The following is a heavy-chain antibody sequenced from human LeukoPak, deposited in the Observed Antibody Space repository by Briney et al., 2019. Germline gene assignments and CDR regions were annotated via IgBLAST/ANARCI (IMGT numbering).Heavy chain of an antibody. CDR3: ARDKSWDEDIVVVPADGFDY. CDR2: ISSSSSYI. Sequence: GGSLRLSCAASGFTFSSYSMNWVRQAPGKGLEWVSSISSSSSYIYYADSVKGRFTISRDNAKNSLYLQMNSLRAEDTAVYYCARDKSWDEDIVVVPADGFDYWGQGTLVTVSS. V-gene: IGHV3-21*01. D-gene: IGHD2-2*01. CDR1: GFTFSSYS. J-gene: IGHJ4*02.